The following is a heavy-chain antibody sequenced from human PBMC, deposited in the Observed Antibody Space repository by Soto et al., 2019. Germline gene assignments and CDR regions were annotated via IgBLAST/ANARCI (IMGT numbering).Heavy chain of an antibody. CDR2: ISYDGSNK. V-gene: IGHV3-30-3*01. D-gene: IGHD2-21*02. J-gene: IGHJ5*02. CDR3: ARLGHCGGDCYSS. CDR1: GFTFSSYA. Sequence: QVQLVESGGGVVQPGRSLRLSCAASGFTFSSYAMHWVRQAPGKGLEWVAVISYDGSNKYYADSVKGRFTISRDNSKNPLYLQMNSLRAEDTAVYYCARLGHCGGDCYSSWGQGTLVTVSS.